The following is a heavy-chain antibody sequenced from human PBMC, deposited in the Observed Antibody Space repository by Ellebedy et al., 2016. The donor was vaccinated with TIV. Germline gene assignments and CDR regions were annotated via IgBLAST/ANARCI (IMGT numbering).Heavy chain of an antibody. CDR3: AKEASRSYGSD. J-gene: IGHJ4*02. D-gene: IGHD1-26*01. Sequence: GGSLTLSXAASGLTFSSYAMSWVRQAPGNGLEWVSGISGSGGDTFYTDSVKGRFTISRDNSNNRLYLQMSSLRADDTAVYYCAKEASRSYGSDWGRGTLVTVSS. CDR2: ISGSGGDT. V-gene: IGHV3-23*01. CDR1: GLTFSSYA.